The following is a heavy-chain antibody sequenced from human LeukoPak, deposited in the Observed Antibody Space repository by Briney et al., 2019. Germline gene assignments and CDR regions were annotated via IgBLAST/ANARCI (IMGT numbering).Heavy chain of an antibody. CDR1: GGSLSSYY. D-gene: IGHD4-23*01. Sequence: SETLSLTCTVSGGSLSSYYWSWIRQPPGKGLEWIGYIYYSGSTNYNPSLKSRVTISVDMSKNQSSLKLSSVTAADTAVYYCARSRYGGNVDHWGQGTLVTVSS. V-gene: IGHV4-59*01. J-gene: IGHJ4*02. CDR3: ARSRYGGNVDH. CDR2: IYYSGST.